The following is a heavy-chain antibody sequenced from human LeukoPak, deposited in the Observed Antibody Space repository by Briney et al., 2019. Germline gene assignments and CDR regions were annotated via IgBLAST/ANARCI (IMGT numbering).Heavy chain of an antibody. CDR1: GFTFSDFW. D-gene: IGHD6-13*01. J-gene: IGHJ4*01. V-gene: IGHV3-7*01. CDR2: IRQDGSEK. CDR3: TRDGTAPGLYSDL. Sequence: PGGSLRLSCAVSGFTFSDFWMNWVRRAPGKGLDWVASIRQDGSEKTYVDSVKGRFTISRDNTKNSLFLQMNSLRAEDTAVYYCTRDGTAPGLYSDLWGQGTLVTVSS.